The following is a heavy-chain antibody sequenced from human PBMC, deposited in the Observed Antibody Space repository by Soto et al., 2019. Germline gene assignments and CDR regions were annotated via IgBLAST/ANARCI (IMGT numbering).Heavy chain of an antibody. D-gene: IGHD2-15*01. CDR1: GFTFSSYG. V-gene: IGHV3-30*18. CDR3: AKDVKRYYSGHQFNWFDP. Sequence: QVQLVESGGGVVQPGRSLRLSCAASGFTFSSYGMHWVRQAPGKGLEWVAVISYDGSNKYYADSVKGRFTISRDNSKNTLYLQMNSLRAEDTAVYYCAKDVKRYYSGHQFNWFDPWGQGTLVTVSS. CDR2: ISYDGSNK. J-gene: IGHJ5*02.